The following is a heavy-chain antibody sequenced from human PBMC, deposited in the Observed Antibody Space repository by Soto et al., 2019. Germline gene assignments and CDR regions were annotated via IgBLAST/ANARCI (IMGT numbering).Heavy chain of an antibody. CDR1: GFTFSSYA. J-gene: IGHJ6*02. V-gene: IGHV3-30-3*01. Sequence: GGSLRLSCAASGFTFSSYAMHWVRQAPGKGLEWVAVISYDGSNKYYADSVKGRFTISRDNSKNTLYLQMNSLRAEDTAVYYCARDYYRFNSGYRFSMDVWGQGTTVTVSS. D-gene: IGHD5-12*01. CDR2: ISYDGSNK. CDR3: ARDYYRFNSGYRFSMDV.